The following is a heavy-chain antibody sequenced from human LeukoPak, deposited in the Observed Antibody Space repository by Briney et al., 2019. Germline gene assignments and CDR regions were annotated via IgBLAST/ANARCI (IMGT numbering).Heavy chain of an antibody. CDR2: ISAYNGNT. D-gene: IGHD3-3*01. Sequence: ASVKVSCKASGYTFTSYGISWVRQAPGQGREWMGWISAYNGNTNYAQKLQGRVTMTTDTSTSTAYMELRSLRSDDTAVYYCARGGTIFGVVTNNWFDPWGQGTLVTVSS. CDR3: ARGGTIFGVVTNNWFDP. V-gene: IGHV1-18*01. CDR1: GYTFTSYG. J-gene: IGHJ5*02.